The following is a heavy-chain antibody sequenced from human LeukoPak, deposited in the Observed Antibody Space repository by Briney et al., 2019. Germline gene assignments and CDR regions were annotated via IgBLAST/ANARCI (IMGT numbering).Heavy chain of an antibody. Sequence: TSVKVSSKASGFTSTSAAVQWGRQPRGQRLEWIGWIFVGSGNTNYAQKFQERVTITRDMSTSTVYMELSRLRCEDTAVYYCAAEGRPTVVTFRKGAVDLWGQGTMVTVSS. CDR2: IFVGSGNT. CDR3: AAEGRPTVVTFRKGAVDL. J-gene: IGHJ3*01. V-gene: IGHV1-58*01. D-gene: IGHD4-23*01. CDR1: GFTSTSAA.